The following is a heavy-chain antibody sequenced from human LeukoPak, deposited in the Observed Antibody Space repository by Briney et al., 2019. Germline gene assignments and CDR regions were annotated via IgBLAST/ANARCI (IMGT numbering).Heavy chain of an antibody. J-gene: IGHJ4*02. V-gene: IGHV3-74*01. CDR2: IKGDGTTT. Sequence: GGSLRLSCGASGFTFKNYWMHWVRQAPGKGVVWVAGIKGDGTTTTYVDSVRGRFTISRVNAKNTLYLQMNSLRAEDTAVYYCAGDQEREYSGYDPFVYWGRGTLVTVS. CDR3: AGDQEREYSGYDPFVY. CDR1: GFTFKNYW. D-gene: IGHD5-12*01.